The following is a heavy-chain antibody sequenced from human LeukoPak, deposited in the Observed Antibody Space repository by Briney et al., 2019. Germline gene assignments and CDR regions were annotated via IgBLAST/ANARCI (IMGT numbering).Heavy chain of an antibody. Sequence: GGSLRLSCAASGFTFSSYGMHWVRQAPGKGLEWVAVIWYDGSNKYYADSVKGRLTISRDNSKNTLYLQMNSLRAEDTAVYYCAKDLNDFWSGYLFDYWGQGTLVTVSS. V-gene: IGHV3-33*06. J-gene: IGHJ4*02. CDR2: IWYDGSNK. D-gene: IGHD3-3*01. CDR1: GFTFSSYG. CDR3: AKDLNDFWSGYLFDY.